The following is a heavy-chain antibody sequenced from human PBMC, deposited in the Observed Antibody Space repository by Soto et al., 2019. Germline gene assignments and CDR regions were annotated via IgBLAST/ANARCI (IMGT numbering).Heavy chain of an antibody. V-gene: IGHV3-30*18. CDR1: GFTFSSYG. D-gene: IGHD6-19*01. Sequence: PGGSLRLSCAASGFTFSSYGMYWVRQAPGKGLEWVAVISYDGRNKYYADAVKGRFTISRDNSKNTLYLQMSSLRAEDTAVYYCVKDGSSGWPYFYDMDVWGQGTTVTVSS. CDR2: ISYDGRNK. CDR3: VKDGSSGWPYFYDMDV. J-gene: IGHJ6*02.